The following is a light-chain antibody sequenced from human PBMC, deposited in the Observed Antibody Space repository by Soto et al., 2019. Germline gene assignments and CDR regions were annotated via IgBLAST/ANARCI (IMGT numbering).Light chain of an antibody. V-gene: IGKV1-5*03. CDR2: KAS. Sequence: DIPMTQSPSTLSASVGDRVTITCRASQSIGNWLAWYQQNPGKAPKLLIYKASSLESGVPSRFSGSGSGTEFTLTISSLQPDDFATYYCQQYNTNSLAFGGGTKVEIK. CDR1: QSIGNW. J-gene: IGKJ4*01. CDR3: QQYNTNSLA.